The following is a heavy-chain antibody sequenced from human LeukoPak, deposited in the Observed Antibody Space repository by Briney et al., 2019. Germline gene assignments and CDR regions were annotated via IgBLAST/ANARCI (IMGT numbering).Heavy chain of an antibody. J-gene: IGHJ4*02. V-gene: IGHV3-23*01. Sequence: GGSLRLSCAASGFTFSTYAMSWVRQAPGKGLEWVSTISGSTGTTYYADSVKGRFTISRDNSKNTLYLQMNSLRAEDTAVYYCAKDAIYVVVPAAMDYWGQGTLVTVSS. CDR1: GFTFSTYA. D-gene: IGHD2-2*01. CDR2: ISGSTGTT. CDR3: AKDAIYVVVPAAMDY.